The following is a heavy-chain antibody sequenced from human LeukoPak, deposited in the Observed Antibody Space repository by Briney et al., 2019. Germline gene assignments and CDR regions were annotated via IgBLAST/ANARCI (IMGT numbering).Heavy chain of an antibody. D-gene: IGHD6-19*01. Sequence: ASVKVSCKVSGYTLTELCVHWVRQAPGKGLEWMGNFDPKDGDTIYAQRFQGRVTMTTDTSTSTAYMELRSLRSDDTAVYYCARDPHEFSSGWSHFDYWGQGTLVTVSS. CDR3: ARDPHEFSSGWSHFDY. V-gene: IGHV1-24*01. J-gene: IGHJ4*02. CDR2: FDPKDGDT. CDR1: GYTLTELC.